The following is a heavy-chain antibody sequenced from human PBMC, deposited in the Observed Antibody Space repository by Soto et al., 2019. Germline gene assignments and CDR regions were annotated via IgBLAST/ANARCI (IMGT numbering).Heavy chain of an antibody. Sequence: LSLTCTVSGDSIGSSSYYWGWIRQPPGKGLEWMGSIYNSGSTKYNPSLNSRVTISVDTSKNQFSLTVTSVTAADTAVYYCARRYSSAFDIWGQGTMVTVSS. J-gene: IGHJ3*02. CDR2: IYNSGST. D-gene: IGHD6-13*01. CDR3: ARRYSSAFDI. CDR1: GDSIGSSSYY. V-gene: IGHV4-39*01.